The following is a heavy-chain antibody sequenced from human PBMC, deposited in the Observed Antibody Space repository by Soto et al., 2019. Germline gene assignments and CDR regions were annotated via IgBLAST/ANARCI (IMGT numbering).Heavy chain of an antibody. V-gene: IGHV3-21*01. CDR1: GFTFSSYS. CDR3: ARERDFRVGARALRDAFDI. CDR2: ISSSSSYI. Sequence: GGSLRLSCAASGFTFSSYSMNWVRQAPGKGLEWVSSISSSSSYIYYEDSEKGRFTITRDNAKNSLYLQMNSLRAEGTAVYYCARERDFRVGARALRDAFDIWGQGTMVTVSS. D-gene: IGHD1-26*01. J-gene: IGHJ3*02.